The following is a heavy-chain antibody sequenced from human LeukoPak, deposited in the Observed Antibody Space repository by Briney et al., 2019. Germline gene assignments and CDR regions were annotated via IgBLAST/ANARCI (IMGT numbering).Heavy chain of an antibody. D-gene: IGHD6-19*01. J-gene: IGHJ6*02. CDR2: IIPILGIA. CDR1: GGTFSSYA. Sequence: GASVKVPCKASGGTFSSYAISWVRQAPGQGLEWMGRIIPILGIANYAQKFQGRATITADKSTSTAYMELSSLRSEDTAVYYCARATNIAVAGPYYYYGMDAWGQGTTVTVSS. V-gene: IGHV1-69*04. CDR3: ARATNIAVAGPYYYYGMDA.